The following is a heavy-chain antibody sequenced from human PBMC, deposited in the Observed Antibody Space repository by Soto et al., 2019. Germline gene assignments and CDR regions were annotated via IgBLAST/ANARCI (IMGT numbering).Heavy chain of an antibody. Sequence: SSETLSLTCTVYGGSISGYYWSWIRQPPGEGLEWIGEINHSGSTNYNPSLKSRVTISVDTSKNQLSLKLRSVAAADAAVYYCARGRPGPGYSGYDFDYWGQGTLVTVSS. J-gene: IGHJ4*02. D-gene: IGHD5-12*01. CDR3: ARGRPGPGYSGYDFDY. CDR2: INHSGST. V-gene: IGHV4-34*01. CDR1: GGSISGYY.